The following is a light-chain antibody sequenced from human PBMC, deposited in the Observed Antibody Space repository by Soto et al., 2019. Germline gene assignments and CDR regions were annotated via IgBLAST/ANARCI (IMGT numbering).Light chain of an antibody. CDR2: DSS. CDR1: QTVFSR. Sequence: EIVLTQSPATLSSSPGERATLSCRASQTVFSRLAWYQHKPGQATRLLIYDSSIRATGIPGRFTGSGSGTDFTLTITRLEPEDFAVYYCQQYGSSPPFGQGTRLEIK. CDR3: QQYGSSPP. V-gene: IGKV3-20*01. J-gene: IGKJ5*01.